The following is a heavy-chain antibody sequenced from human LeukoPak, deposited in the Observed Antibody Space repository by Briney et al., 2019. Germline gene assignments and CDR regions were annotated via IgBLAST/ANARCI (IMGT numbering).Heavy chain of an antibody. D-gene: IGHD4-17*01. V-gene: IGHV4-39*01. CDR2: IYYSGNT. J-gene: IGHJ3*02. CDR3: ASGYGDYDAFDI. Sequence: SETLSLTCTVSGGSISSSSYYWGWIRQPPGKGLEWIGSIYYSGNTYYNPSLKSRVTISVDTSKNQFSLKLTSVTAADTAVYYCASGYGDYDAFDIWGQGTMVTVSS. CDR1: GGSISSSSYY.